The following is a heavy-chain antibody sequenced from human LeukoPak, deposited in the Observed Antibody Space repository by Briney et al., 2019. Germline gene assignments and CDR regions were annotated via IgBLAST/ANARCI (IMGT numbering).Heavy chain of an antibody. D-gene: IGHD1-14*01. Sequence: GGSLRLSCAASGFTVITNDMTWVRQARGKALECVSFLYSDGNTKYADSVQGRFTISRDNSKNTLYLEMNSLSPDDTAVYYCARGVEPLAANTLAYWGQGTLVTVSS. V-gene: IGHV3-53*01. CDR2: LYSDGNT. CDR3: ARGVEPLAANTLAY. CDR1: GFTVITND. J-gene: IGHJ4*02.